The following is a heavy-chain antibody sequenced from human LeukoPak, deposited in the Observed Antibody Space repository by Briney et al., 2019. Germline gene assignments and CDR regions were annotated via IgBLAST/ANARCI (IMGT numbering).Heavy chain of an antibody. D-gene: IGHD2-2*01. CDR3: ARDFGDIVVVSAAMALDY. CDR2: ISAYNGNT. V-gene: IGHV1-18*01. J-gene: IGHJ4*02. Sequence: ASVKVSCKASGYTFTSYGISWVRQAPGQGLEWMGWISAYNGNTNYAQKLQGRVTMTTDTSTSTAYMELRSLRSDDTAVYYCARDFGDIVVVSAAMALDYWGQGTLVTVSS. CDR1: GYTFTSYG.